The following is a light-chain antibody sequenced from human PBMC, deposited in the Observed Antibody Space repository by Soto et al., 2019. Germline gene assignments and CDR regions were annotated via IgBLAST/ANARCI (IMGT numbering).Light chain of an antibody. CDR1: QTISSW. Sequence: DIQMTQSPSTLYGSVGDRVTITCRASQTISSWLAWYQQKPGKAPKLLIYKASTLKSGVPSRVSGSESGTEFTLTISSLQPEDFAAYYCQHYNSYSEAFGQGTKMELK. CDR3: QHYNSYSEA. V-gene: IGKV1-5*03. CDR2: KAS. J-gene: IGKJ1*01.